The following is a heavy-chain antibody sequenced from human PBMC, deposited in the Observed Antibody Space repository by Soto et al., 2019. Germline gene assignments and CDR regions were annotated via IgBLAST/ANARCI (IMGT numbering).Heavy chain of an antibody. J-gene: IGHJ6*02. V-gene: IGHV1-69*13. CDR3: ASASITMIVVAPYGMDV. D-gene: IGHD3-22*01. CDR1: GGTFSSYA. Sequence: SVKVSCKASGGTFSSYAISWVRQAPGQGLELMGGIIPIFGTANYAQKFQGRVTITAGXXXXXAXMXLXXXXSEXTAVYYCASASITMIVVAPYGMDVWGQGTTVTVS. CDR2: IIPIFGTA.